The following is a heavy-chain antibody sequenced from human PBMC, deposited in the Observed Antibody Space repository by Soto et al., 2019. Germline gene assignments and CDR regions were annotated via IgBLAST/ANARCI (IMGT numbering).Heavy chain of an antibody. V-gene: IGHV1-18*01. J-gene: IGHJ1*01. D-gene: IGHD2-21*01. CDR2: ISAYSGHT. CDR1: GYTFTGYA. Sequence: QVQLVQSGAEVKRPGASVKVSCKASGYTFTGYAFSWVRQAPGQGLVWMGWISAYSGHTIYSQKLQGRVTMTTDTSTTTTYMELRGLGSDDTAVYYCARYGGGRRDDGFPLTLWSECTLVTVSS. CDR3: ARYGGGRRDDGFPLTL.